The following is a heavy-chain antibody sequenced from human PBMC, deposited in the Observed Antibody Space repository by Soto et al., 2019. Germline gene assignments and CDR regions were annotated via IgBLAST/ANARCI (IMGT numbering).Heavy chain of an antibody. CDR3: AGFSSGTYLFGL. D-gene: IGHD1-26*01. CDR2: TYGTGTT. J-gene: IGHJ4*02. Sequence: SETLSLTCTVSDGSISSYYWNWIRQPPGKGLEWIGYTYGTGTTNYAPSLKDRVTMSLHTSKNQFSLTLSSVTAADTAMYYCAGFSSGTYLFGLWGPGTLVTVSS. V-gene: IGHV4-59*01. CDR1: DGSISSYY.